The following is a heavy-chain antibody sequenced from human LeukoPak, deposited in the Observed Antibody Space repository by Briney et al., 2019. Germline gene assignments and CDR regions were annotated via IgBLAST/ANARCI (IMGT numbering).Heavy chain of an antibody. D-gene: IGHD4-11*01. Sequence: GGSLRLSCAASGFTFSSYAMSWVRQAPRKGLEWVSVISGSGGSTYYSDSVRGRFTISRGNSMNTMSLQMNSLRAEDTAIYYCARGGQYTNSVIDYWGQGTLVTVSS. J-gene: IGHJ4*02. CDR2: ISGSGGST. V-gene: IGHV3-23*01. CDR1: GFTFSSYA. CDR3: ARGGQYTNSVIDY.